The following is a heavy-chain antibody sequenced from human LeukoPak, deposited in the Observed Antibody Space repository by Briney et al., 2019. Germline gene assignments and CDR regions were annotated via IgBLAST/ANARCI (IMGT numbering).Heavy chain of an antibody. CDR2: IYPGDSDT. D-gene: IGHD4-23*01. J-gene: IGHJ3*02. CDR3: ATYYGGNSEWSAFDI. V-gene: IGHV5-51*01. CDR1: GYSFTSYW. Sequence: GESLKISCKGSGYSFTSYWIGWVRQMPGKGLEWMGIIYPGDSDTRYSPSFQGQVTISADKSISTAYLQWSSLKASDTAMYYCATYYGGNSEWSAFDIWGQGTMVTVSS.